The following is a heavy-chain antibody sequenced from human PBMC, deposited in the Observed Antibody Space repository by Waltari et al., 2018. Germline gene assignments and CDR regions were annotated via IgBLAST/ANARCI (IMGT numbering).Heavy chain of an antibody. CDR2: ISSSSSYI. V-gene: IGHV3-21*01. D-gene: IGHD1-20*01. CDR1: GLTFSSYS. J-gene: IGHJ6*03. CDR3: ARGAKGSNWPPHMDV. Sequence: EVQLVESGGGLVKPGGSLRLSCAASGLTFSSYSMNWVRQAPGKGLEWVSSISSSSSYIYYADSVKGRFTISRDNAKNSLYLQMNSLRAEDTAVYYCARGAKGSNWPPHMDVWGKGTTVTISS.